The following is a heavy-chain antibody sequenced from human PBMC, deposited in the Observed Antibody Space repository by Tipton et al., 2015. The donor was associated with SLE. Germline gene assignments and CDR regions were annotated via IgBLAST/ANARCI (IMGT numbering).Heavy chain of an antibody. V-gene: IGHV4-61*02. J-gene: IGHJ4*02. CDR1: GGSISSSNYY. D-gene: IGHD2-21*01. CDR2: IFSSGNT. Sequence: TLSLTCTVSGGSISSSNYYWSWLRQPAGKGLEWIGRIFSSGNTIYNPSLKSRVTISEDTSKNQFSLRLSSVTAADTAVYYCAREGISYCGGDCHGSFDYWGQGSLVTVSS. CDR3: AREGISYCGGDCHGSFDY.